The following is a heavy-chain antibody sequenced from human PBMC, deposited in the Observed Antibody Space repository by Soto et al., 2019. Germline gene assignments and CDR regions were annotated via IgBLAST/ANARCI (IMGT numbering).Heavy chain of an antibody. Sequence: EVQVVESGGGLVQPGGSLRLSCAVSGFTVTINYMSWVRQAPGTGLEWVSVIYSGGTIYYADSVKGRFTISRDTSKNTLYLQMNSLRGDDTAVYYCHGYGYWGQGTLVTVSS. CDR1: GFTVTINY. D-gene: IGHD5-12*01. CDR2: IYSGGTI. J-gene: IGHJ4*02. V-gene: IGHV3-53*01. CDR3: HGYGY.